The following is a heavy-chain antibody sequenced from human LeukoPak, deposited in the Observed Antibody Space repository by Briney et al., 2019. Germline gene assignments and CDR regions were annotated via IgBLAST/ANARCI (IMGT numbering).Heavy chain of an antibody. CDR3: ARVAVAGNAFDI. CDR2: INPNSGGT. J-gene: IGHJ3*02. Sequence: SVKVSCKASGYTFTGYYMHWVRQAPGQGLEWMGWINPNSGGTNYAQKFQGRVTMTRDTSISTAYMELSRLRSDDTAVYYCARVAVAGNAFDIWGQGTMVTVSS. V-gene: IGHV1-2*02. D-gene: IGHD6-19*01. CDR1: GYTFTGYY.